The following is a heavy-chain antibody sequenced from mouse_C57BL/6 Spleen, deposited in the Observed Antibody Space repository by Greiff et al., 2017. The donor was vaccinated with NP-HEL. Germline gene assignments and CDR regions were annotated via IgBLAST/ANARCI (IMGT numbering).Heavy chain of an antibody. CDR3: AKYGSSPYAMDY. V-gene: IGHV5-17*01. J-gene: IGHJ4*01. Sequence: EVKLVESGGGLVKPGGSLKLSCAASGFTFSDYGMHWVRQAPEKGLEWVAYISSGRSTIYYADKGEGRFTISRDNAKNNLFLKMTSLRSEDTAMYYCAKYGSSPYAMDYWGQGTSVTVSS. D-gene: IGHD1-1*01. CDR2: ISSGRSTI. CDR1: GFTFSDYG.